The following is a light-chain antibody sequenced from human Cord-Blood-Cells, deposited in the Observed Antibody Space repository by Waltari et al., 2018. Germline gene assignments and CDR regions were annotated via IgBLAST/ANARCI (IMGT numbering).Light chain of an antibody. Sequence: QSALTQPASVSGSPGQSITLSCTGTSCDVGSYKLASWYQQHPGKAPKLMIYEVSKRPSGVSNRFSGSKSGNTASLTISVLQAEDEADYYCCSYAGSSTLVFGGGTKLTVL. CDR3: CSYAGSSTLV. CDR1: SCDVGSYKL. CDR2: EVS. V-gene: IGLV2-23*02. J-gene: IGLJ3*02.